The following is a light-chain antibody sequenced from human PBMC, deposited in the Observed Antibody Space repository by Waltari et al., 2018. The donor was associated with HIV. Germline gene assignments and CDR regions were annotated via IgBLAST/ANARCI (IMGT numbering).Light chain of an antibody. J-gene: IGLJ3*02. CDR2: YNS. CDR1: NIGGKS. Sequence: SYVLTQPPPVSVAPGAAATSPRGACNIGGKSVHWYKQQPGQAPVLVTRYNSDRPSGITDRISGSNSGHTATLTITSVEAGDEATYYCQVWDSSNEHVVFGGGTELTVL. CDR3: QVWDSSNEHVV. V-gene: IGLV3-21*04.